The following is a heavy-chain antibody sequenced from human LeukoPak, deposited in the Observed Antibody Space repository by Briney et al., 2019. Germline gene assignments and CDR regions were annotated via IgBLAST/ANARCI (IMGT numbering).Heavy chain of an antibody. J-gene: IGHJ4*02. D-gene: IGHD1-26*01. V-gene: IGHV3-49*04. CDR3: TRDSGNYYASNFDY. Sequence: GGSLRLSCTASGFTFGDYSMSWVRQAPGRGLEWVASIRGKVFGGTTEYAASVKGRFTISRDDSKSIAYLQMNSLKTEDTAVYYCTRDSGNYYASNFDYWGQGTLVTVSS. CDR1: GFTFGDYS. CDR2: IRGKVFGGTT.